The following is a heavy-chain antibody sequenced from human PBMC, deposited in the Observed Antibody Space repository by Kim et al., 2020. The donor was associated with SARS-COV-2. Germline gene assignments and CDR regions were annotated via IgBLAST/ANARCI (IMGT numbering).Heavy chain of an antibody. CDR3: AKDQLDYYSGMDV. D-gene: IGHD2-2*01. Sequence: YADSGKGRFTISRDNSKKALYLQMNSLRAEDTAVYYCAKDQLDYYSGMDVWGQGTTVTVSS. J-gene: IGHJ6*02. V-gene: IGHV3-23*01.